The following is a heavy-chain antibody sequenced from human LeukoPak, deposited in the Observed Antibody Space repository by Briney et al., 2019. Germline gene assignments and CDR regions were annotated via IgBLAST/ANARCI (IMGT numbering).Heavy chain of an antibody. CDR3: ARGTNYYDSTGMSD. CDR2: INSDGSST. D-gene: IGHD3-22*01. CDR1: GFTFTSYW. Sequence: GGSLRLSCAASGFTFTSYWMHWVHQAPGKGLVWVSRINSDGSSTNYADSVKGRFTISRDNAKNTLYLQVNSLRAEDTAVYFCARGTNYYDSTGMSDWGQGTLVTVSS. J-gene: IGHJ4*02. V-gene: IGHV3-74*01.